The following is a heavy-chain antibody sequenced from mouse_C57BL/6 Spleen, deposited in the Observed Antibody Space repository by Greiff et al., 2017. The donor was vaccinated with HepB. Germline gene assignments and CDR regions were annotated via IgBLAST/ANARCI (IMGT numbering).Heavy chain of an antibody. D-gene: IGHD1-1*01. CDR3: ARWGLRSAY. J-gene: IGHJ3*01. CDR2: INPNNGGT. V-gene: IGHV1-26*01. CDR1: GYTFTDYY. Sequence: EVQLQQSGPELVKPGASVKISCKASGYTFTDYYMNWVKQSHGKSLEWIGDINPNNGGTSYNQKFKGKATLTVDKSSSTAYMELRSLTSEDSAVYYCARWGLRSAYWGQGTLVTVSA.